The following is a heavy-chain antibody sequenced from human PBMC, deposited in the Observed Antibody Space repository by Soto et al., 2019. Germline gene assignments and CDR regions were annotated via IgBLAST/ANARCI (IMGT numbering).Heavy chain of an antibody. CDR1: GDTFTIYG. CDR3: ARVFSGAAAGTNWFDP. D-gene: IGHD6-13*01. J-gene: IGHJ5*02. Sequence: ASVKVSGKASGDTFTIYGISWVRQAPGQGLEWMGWISAYNGNTNYAQKLQGRVTMTTDTSTSTAYMELRSLRSDDTAVYYCARVFSGAAAGTNWFDPWGQGTLVTVSS. V-gene: IGHV1-18*01. CDR2: ISAYNGNT.